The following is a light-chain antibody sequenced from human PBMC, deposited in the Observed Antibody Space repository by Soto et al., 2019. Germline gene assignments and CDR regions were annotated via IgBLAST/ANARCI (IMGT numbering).Light chain of an antibody. CDR2: QDS. CDR1: KLGDKY. Sequence: SYELTQPPSVSVSPGQTASITCSGDKLGDKYACWYQQKPGQSPVLVIYQDSKRPSGIPELFSGSNSGNTATLTISGTQAMDEADYCCQAWDRSLAVFGGGIKVTVL. J-gene: IGLJ2*01. CDR3: QAWDRSLAV. V-gene: IGLV3-1*01.